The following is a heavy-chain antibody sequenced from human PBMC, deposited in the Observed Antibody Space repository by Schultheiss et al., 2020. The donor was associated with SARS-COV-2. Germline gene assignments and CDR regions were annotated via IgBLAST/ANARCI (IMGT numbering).Heavy chain of an antibody. CDR3: ARIDYYDSSGYVVSGYMDV. V-gene: IGHV4-30-4*01. CDR2: IYHSGST. CDR1: GGSISSGDYY. J-gene: IGHJ6*02. D-gene: IGHD3-22*01. Sequence: SETLSLTCTVSGGSISSGDYYWSWIRQPPGKGLEWIGEIYHSGSTNYNPSLKSRVTISVDTSKNQFSLKLSSVTAADTAVYYCARIDYYDSSGYVVSGYMDVWGQGTTVTVSS.